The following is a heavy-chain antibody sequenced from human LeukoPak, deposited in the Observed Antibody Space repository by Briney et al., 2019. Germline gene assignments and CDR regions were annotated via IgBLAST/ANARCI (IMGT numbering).Heavy chain of an antibody. CDR1: AGSISSYY. Sequence: SETLSLTCTVSAGSISSYYWSWIRQSPGKGLQCIGDISYVGSTNYNPSLKSRISISVDTSKNNVSLKLSSVLAADTALYYCARDIEIVVVGAFDISGEGTMGSVSS. V-gene: IGHV4-59*12. J-gene: IGHJ3*02. D-gene: IGHD2-15*01. CDR3: ARDIEIVVVGAFDI. CDR2: ISYVGST.